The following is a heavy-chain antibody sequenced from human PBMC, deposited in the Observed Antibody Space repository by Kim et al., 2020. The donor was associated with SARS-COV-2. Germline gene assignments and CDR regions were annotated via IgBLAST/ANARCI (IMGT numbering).Heavy chain of an antibody. CDR1: GFTFSSYG. J-gene: IGHJ4*02. CDR3: AKDLRGVRLGGWYYFDY. D-gene: IGHD3-10*01. V-gene: IGHV3-30*18. Sequence: GGSLRLSCAASGFTFSSYGMHWVRQAPGKGLEWVAVISYDGSNKYYADSVKGRFTISRDNSKNTLYLQMNSLRAEDTAVYYCAKDLRGVRLGGWYYFDYWGQGTLVTVSS. CDR2: ISYDGSNK.